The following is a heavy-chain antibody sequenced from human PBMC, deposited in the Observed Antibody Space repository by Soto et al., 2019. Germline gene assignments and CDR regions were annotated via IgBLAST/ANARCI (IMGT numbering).Heavy chain of an antibody. J-gene: IGHJ5*02. D-gene: IGHD6-6*01. V-gene: IGHV3-21*01. CDR2: ISSSSSYI. CDR3: ARDQNIAARPRWFDP. Sequence: PGGSLRLSCAASGFTFSSYSMNWVRQAPGKGLEWVSSISSSSSYIYYADSVKGRFTISRDNAKNSLYLQMNSLRAEDTAVYYCARDQNIAARPRWFDPWGQGTLVTVSS. CDR1: GFTFSSYS.